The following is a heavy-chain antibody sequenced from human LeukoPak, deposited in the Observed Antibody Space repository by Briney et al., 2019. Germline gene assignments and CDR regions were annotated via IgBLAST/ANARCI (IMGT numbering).Heavy chain of an antibody. CDR3: ARGGLDSSGWSYFDY. CDR1: GGSISSYY. Sequence: SETLSLTCTVSGGSISSYYWSWIRQPPGKGLEWIGYFYYSGSTNYNPSLKSRVTISVDTSKNQFSLKLSSVTAADTAVYYCARGGLDSSGWSYFDYWGQGTLVTVSS. V-gene: IGHV4-59*01. J-gene: IGHJ4*02. CDR2: FYYSGST. D-gene: IGHD6-19*01.